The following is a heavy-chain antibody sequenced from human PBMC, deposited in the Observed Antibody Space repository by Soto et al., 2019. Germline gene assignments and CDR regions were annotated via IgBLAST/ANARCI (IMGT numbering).Heavy chain of an antibody. V-gene: IGHV4-31*02. CDR1: GSILGGGDC. CDR3: ARDPLDSSGYAESAFDI. D-gene: IGHD3-22*01. CDR2: IYYSGST. Sequence: GSILGGGDCWSWKSQHPGMGLEWIGYIYYSGSTYYNPSLKSRVTISVDTSKNQFSLKLSSVTAADTAVYYCARDPLDSSGYAESAFDIWGQGTMVTVSS. J-gene: IGHJ3*02.